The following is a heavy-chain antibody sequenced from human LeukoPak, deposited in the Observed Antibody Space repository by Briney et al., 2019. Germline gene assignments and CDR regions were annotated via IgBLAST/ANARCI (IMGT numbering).Heavy chain of an antibody. D-gene: IGHD6-19*01. CDR3: ASDIAVAGTFDY. CDR2: ISAYNGNT. J-gene: IGHJ4*02. Sequence: ASVKVSCKASGYTFTSYGISWVRQAPGQGLEWMGWISAYNGNTNYAQKFQGRVTMTRDTSISTAYMELSRLRSDDTAVYYCASDIAVAGTFDYWGQGTLVTVSS. CDR1: GYTFTSYG. V-gene: IGHV1-18*01.